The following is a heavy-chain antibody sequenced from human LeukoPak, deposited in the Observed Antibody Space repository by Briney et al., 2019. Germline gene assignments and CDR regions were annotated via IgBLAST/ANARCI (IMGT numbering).Heavy chain of an antibody. CDR2: ISSSSSTI. Sequence: GGSLRLSCAASGFTFSNYNMNWVRQAPGKGLEWVSYISSSSSTIYYADSVKGRFTISRDNAKNSLYLQMNSLRAEDTAVYYCARDLNYYDSSGAPGYWGQGTLVTVSS. CDR1: GFTFSNYN. D-gene: IGHD3-22*01. J-gene: IGHJ4*02. CDR3: ARDLNYYDSSGAPGY. V-gene: IGHV3-48*01.